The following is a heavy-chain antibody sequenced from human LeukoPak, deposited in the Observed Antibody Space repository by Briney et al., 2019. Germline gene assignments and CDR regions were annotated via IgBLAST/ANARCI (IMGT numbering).Heavy chain of an antibody. CDR3: ARQDSRGYFGY. Sequence: GESLKISCKASGYSFTDYWIGWVRQMARKGLEWMGIVYPGDSDTRYSPSFPGQVTISADKSISTAYLQWSSLKASDTAMYYCARQDSRGYFGYWGQGTLVTVSS. CDR2: VYPGDSDT. V-gene: IGHV5-51*01. CDR1: GYSFTDYW. J-gene: IGHJ4*02. D-gene: IGHD3-22*01.